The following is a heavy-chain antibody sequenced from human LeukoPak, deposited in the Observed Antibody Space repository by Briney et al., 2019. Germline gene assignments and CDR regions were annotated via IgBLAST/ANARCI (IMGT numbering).Heavy chain of an antibody. D-gene: IGHD6-19*01. CDR1: GFTFSSYA. V-gene: IGHV3-64*01. CDR2: ISSNGGST. CDR3: ARTTGYSSGWYEY. J-gene: IGHJ4*02. Sequence: GGSLSLSCAASGFTFSSYAMHWVRQAPGKGLEYVSAISSNGGSTYYANSVKGRFTISRDNSKNTLYLQMGSLRAEDMAVYYCARTTGYSSGWYEYWGQGTLVTVSS.